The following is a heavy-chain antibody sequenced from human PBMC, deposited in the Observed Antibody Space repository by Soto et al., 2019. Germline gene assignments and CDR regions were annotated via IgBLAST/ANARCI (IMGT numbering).Heavy chain of an antibody. CDR1: GFTFSEYA. D-gene: IGHD3-3*02. V-gene: IGHV3-23*01. CDR2: IGGDGGSP. Sequence: EAQLLESGGGLVQPGGSLRLSCAASGFTFSEYAMSWVRQAPGKGLEWVSVIGGDGGSPNYADSVKGRFTVSRDNFKSTLFLQMDSLRAEDTAVYYCVKDSINRNGIYDPFDIWGQGTMVTVSS. J-gene: IGHJ3*02. CDR3: VKDSINRNGIYDPFDI.